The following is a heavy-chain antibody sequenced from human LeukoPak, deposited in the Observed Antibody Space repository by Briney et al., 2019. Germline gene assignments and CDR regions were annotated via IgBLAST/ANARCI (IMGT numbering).Heavy chain of an antibody. CDR3: ARAGSGAYYYGSGSYRYFDY. CDR2: INHSGST. V-gene: IGHV4-34*01. J-gene: IGHJ4*02. Sequence: SETLSLTCAVYGGSFSGYYWSWIRQPPGKGLEWIGEINHSGSTNYNPSLKSRVTISVDTSKNQFSLKLSSVTAADTAVYYCARAGSGAYYYGSGSYRYFDYWGQGTLVTVSS. CDR1: GGSFSGYY. D-gene: IGHD3-10*01.